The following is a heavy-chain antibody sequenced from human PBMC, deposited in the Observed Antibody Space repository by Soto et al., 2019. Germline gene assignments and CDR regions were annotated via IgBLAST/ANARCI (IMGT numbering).Heavy chain of an antibody. V-gene: IGHV1-69*01. J-gene: IGHJ5*02. CDR1: GGTFSSYA. Sequence: QVQLVQSGAEVKKPGSSVKVSCKASGGTFSSYAISWVRQAPGQGLEWMGGIIPIFGTANYAQKFQGRVTITGDESTSPGDMELSSLRSEDTAVYYCARGPYCSSTSCYAGWFEPCGQGTLVTVSS. D-gene: IGHD2-2*01. CDR3: ARGPYCSSTSCYAGWFEP. CDR2: IIPIFGTA.